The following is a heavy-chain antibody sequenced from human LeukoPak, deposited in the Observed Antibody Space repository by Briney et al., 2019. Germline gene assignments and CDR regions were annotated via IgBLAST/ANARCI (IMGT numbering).Heavy chain of an antibody. D-gene: IGHD6-13*01. CDR3: AKDRGIAAADRGFNWFDP. V-gene: IGHV3-23*01. J-gene: IGHJ5*02. Sequence: GGSLRLSCAASGFTFSSYAMSWVRQAPGKGLEWVSAISGSGGSTYYADSVKGRFTISRDNSKNTLYLQMNSLRAEDTAVYYCAKDRGIAAADRGFNWFDPWGQGTLVTVSS. CDR1: GFTFSSYA. CDR2: ISGSGGST.